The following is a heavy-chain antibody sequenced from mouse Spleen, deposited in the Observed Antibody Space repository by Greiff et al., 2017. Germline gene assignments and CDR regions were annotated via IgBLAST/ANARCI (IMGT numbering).Heavy chain of an antibody. Sequence: DVKLVESGGGLVKPGGSLKLSCAASGFTFSSYAMSWVRQSPEKRLEWVAEISSGGSYTYYPDTVTGRFTISRDNAKNTLYLEMSSLRSEDTAMYYCARDGGAGFAYWGQGTLVTVSA. CDR3: ARDGGAGFAY. V-gene: IGHV5-9-4*01. CDR1: GFTFSSYA. CDR2: ISSGGSYT. J-gene: IGHJ3*01.